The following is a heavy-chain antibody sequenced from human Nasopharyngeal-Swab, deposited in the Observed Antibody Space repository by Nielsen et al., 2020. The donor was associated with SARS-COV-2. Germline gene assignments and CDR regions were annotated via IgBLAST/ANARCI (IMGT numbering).Heavy chain of an antibody. Sequence: GESLKISCAASGFTFSNAWMSWVRQAPGKGLEWVGRIKSKTDGGTTDYAAPVKGRFTISRDDSKNTLYLQMNSLRAEDTVVYYCAREMGAWQWFPFDYWGQGTLVTVSS. V-gene: IGHV3-15*01. CDR1: GFTFSNAW. D-gene: IGHD3-22*01. J-gene: IGHJ4*02. CDR3: AREMGAWQWFPFDY. CDR2: IKSKTDGGTT.